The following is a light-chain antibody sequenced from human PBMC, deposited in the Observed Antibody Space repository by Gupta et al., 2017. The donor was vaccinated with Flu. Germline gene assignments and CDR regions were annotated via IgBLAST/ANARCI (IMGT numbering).Light chain of an antibody. CDR1: QDIGSW. CDR3: QQTNSFPFT. CDR2: AAS. Sequence: DIQMTHPPSSLSASVGDRVTITCRASQDIGSWLSWYQQKPGKAPDLLIYAASSLQTGVPSRFSGSGSGTDFTLTITSLQPEDFATYYCQQTNSFPFTFGQGTRVDFK. V-gene: IGKV1D-12*01. J-gene: IGKJ3*01.